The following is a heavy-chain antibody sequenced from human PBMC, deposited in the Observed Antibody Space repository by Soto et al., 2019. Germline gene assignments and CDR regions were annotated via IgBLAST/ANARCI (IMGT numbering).Heavy chain of an antibody. CDR2: ISAYNGNT. Sequence: ASVKVSCKASGYTFTSYGISWVRQAPGQGLEWMGWISAYNGNTNYAQKLQGRVTMTTDTSTSTAYMELRSLRSDDTAVYYCARASRGLVGSGSYHSDYWGQGTLVTVSS. J-gene: IGHJ4*02. CDR1: GYTFTSYG. CDR3: ARASRGLVGSGSYHSDY. D-gene: IGHD3-10*02. V-gene: IGHV1-18*01.